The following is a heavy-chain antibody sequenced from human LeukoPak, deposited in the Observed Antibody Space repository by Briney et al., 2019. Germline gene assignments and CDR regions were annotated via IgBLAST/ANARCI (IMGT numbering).Heavy chain of an antibody. CDR3: ARGGSGWYLHAFDI. V-gene: IGHV3-48*03. J-gene: IGHJ3*02. CDR2: ISSSVSTT. CDR1: GFTFNTYE. D-gene: IGHD6-19*01. Sequence: GGSLRLSCAASGFTFNTYEINWVRQSPGKGLEWLSYISSSVSTTYSADSVKGRFTISRDNARNSLYLQMNSLRVEDTAVYYCARGGSGWYLHAFDIWGQGTVVTVSS.